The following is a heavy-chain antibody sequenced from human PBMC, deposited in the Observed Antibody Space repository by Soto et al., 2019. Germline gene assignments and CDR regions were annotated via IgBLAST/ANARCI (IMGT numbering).Heavy chain of an antibody. J-gene: IGHJ4*01. V-gene: IGHV1-69*01. CDR2: IIPIFGTA. CDR1: GGTFSSYS. Sequence: QVQLVQSGAEVKKPGSSVKVSCKASGGTFSSYSINWVRQAPGQGLEWMGEIIPIFGTANYAQKFQGRVTITADESTSTAYMELSILRSEDTAVYYCARDCGRHSGGIDYWGHGTLVTVSS. D-gene: IGHD1-26*01. CDR3: ARDCGRHSGGIDY.